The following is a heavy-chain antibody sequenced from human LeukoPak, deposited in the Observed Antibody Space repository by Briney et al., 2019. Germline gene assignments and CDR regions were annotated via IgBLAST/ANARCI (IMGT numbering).Heavy chain of an antibody. CDR1: GYTFTGYY. CDR3: GTLLSNGPFDY. Sequence: ASVKVPCKASGYTFTGYYMHWVRQAPGQGLEWMGRINPNSGGTNYAQKFQGRVTMTRDTSISTAYMELSGLRSDDTAVYYCGTLLSNGPFDYWGQGSLVTVSS. V-gene: IGHV1-2*06. J-gene: IGHJ4*02. CDR2: INPNSGGT.